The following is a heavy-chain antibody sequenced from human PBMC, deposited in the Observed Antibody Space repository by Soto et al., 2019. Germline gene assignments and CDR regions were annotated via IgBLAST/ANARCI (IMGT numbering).Heavy chain of an antibody. J-gene: IGHJ6*02. V-gene: IGHV4-31*03. CDR2: IYYSGST. D-gene: IGHD6-6*01. CDR1: GGSISSGGYF. CDR3: ARGGAAPYYYYGRGV. Sequence: QVQLQESGPGLVKPSQTLSLTCTVSGGSISSGGYFWSWIRQHPGKGLEWIGFIYYSGSTYYNPSLKGRVTISVDTSKSQFSLKLSSVTAADTGVYYCARGGAAPYYYYGRGVWGRGSTVSVSS.